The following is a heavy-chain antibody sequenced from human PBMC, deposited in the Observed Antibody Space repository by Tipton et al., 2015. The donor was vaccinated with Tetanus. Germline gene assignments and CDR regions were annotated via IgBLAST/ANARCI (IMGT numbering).Heavy chain of an antibody. J-gene: IGHJ2*01. CDR1: RFTFSSYS. D-gene: IGHD3-10*01. V-gene: IGHV3-21*01. CDR3: ARDPNANYYGSGSYLFDL. Sequence: SLRLSCAASRFTFSSYSMNWVRQAPGKGLEWVSSISSSGAYIYFADSVKGRFTISRDNAKNSLYLQMNSLRAKDTAVYYCARDPNANYYGSGSYLFDLWGRGTLVTVSP. CDR2: ISSSGAYI.